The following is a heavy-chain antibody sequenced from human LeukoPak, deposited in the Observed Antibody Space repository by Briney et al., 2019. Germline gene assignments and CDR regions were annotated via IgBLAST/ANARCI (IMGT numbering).Heavy chain of an antibody. J-gene: IGHJ4*02. CDR1: GGSFSGYY. CDR3: ARGPGYCSGGSCYPPRDFDY. Sequence: SETLSLTCAVDGGSFSGYYWSWIRQPPGKGPEWIREINHSGSTNYNPSLKSRVTISVDTSKNQFSLKLSSVTAADTAVYYCARGPGYCSGGSCYPPRDFDYWGQGTLVTVSS. V-gene: IGHV4-34*01. CDR2: INHSGST. D-gene: IGHD2-15*01.